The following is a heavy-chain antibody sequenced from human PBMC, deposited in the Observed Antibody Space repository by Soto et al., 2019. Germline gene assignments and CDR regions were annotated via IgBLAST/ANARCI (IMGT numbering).Heavy chain of an antibody. J-gene: IGHJ4*02. D-gene: IGHD3-3*01. Sequence: GGSLRLSCAASGFTFSSYWMSWVRQAPGKGLEWVANIKQDGSEKYYVDSVKGRFTISRDNAKNSLYLQMNSLRAEDKAVYYCARAVTIFGVVNLFDYWGQGTLVTVSS. CDR2: IKQDGSEK. V-gene: IGHV3-7*01. CDR1: GFTFSSYW. CDR3: ARAVTIFGVVNLFDY.